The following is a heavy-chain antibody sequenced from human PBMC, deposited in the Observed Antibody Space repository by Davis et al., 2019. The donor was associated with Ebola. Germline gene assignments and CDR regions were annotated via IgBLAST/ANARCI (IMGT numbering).Heavy chain of an antibody. J-gene: IGHJ4*02. CDR2: ISNSGSSI. V-gene: IGHV3-11*04. Sequence: GESLKISCAASGFTFDDYRMSWIRQAPGKGLEWVSYISNSGSSIYYADSVKGRFTISRDNAKNTLYLQMNSLRVEDTAVYYCARGGFDYWGQGTLVTVSS. CDR3: ARGGFDY. CDR1: GFTFDDYR.